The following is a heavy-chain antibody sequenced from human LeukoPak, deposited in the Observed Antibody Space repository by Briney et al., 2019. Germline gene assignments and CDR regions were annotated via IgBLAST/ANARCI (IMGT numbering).Heavy chain of an antibody. D-gene: IGHD3-9*01. CDR2: IYYSGST. J-gene: IGHJ4*02. CDR3: ARAPHILRYFDRSFDY. CDR1: GGSISSYY. Sequence: PSETLSLTCTVSGGSISSYYWSWIRQPPGKGLEWIGYIYYSGSTNYNPSLKSRVTISVDTSKNQFSLKLSSVTAADTAVYYCARAPHILRYFDRSFDYWGQGTLVTVSS. V-gene: IGHV4-59*08.